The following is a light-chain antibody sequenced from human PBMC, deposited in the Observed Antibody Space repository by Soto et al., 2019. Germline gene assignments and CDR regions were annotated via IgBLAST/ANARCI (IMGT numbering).Light chain of an antibody. CDR1: SSDVGGYNY. J-gene: IGLJ2*01. V-gene: IGLV1-40*01. Sequence: QSALTQPASVSGSPGQSITISCTGTSSDVGGYNYVSWYQQLPGTAPKLLIYGNSNRPSGVPDRFSGSKSGTSASLAITGLQAEDEADYYCQSYDSSLSVHVVFGGGTKLTVL. CDR2: GNS. CDR3: QSYDSSLSVHVV.